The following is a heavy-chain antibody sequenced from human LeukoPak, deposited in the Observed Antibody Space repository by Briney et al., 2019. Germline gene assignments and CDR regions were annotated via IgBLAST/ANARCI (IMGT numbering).Heavy chain of an antibody. CDR1: GYTFTGYY. CDR2: INPNSGGT. CDR3: AIRGVDGSGSYYTFDY. J-gene: IGHJ4*02. Sequence: ASVKVSCKASGYTFTGYYMHWVRQAPGQGLEWMGWINPNSGGTNYAQKFQGRVTMTRDTSISTAYMELSRLRSDDTAVYYCAIRGVDGSGSYYTFDYWGQGTLVTVSS. D-gene: IGHD3-10*01. V-gene: IGHV1-2*02.